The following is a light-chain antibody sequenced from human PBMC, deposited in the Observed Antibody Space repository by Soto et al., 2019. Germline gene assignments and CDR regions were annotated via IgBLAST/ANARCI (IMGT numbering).Light chain of an antibody. CDR2: EVS. CDR1: SSDVGGYNY. Sequence: QSALTQPASVSGSPGQSITISCTGTSSDVGGYNYVSWYQQHPGKAPKLMIYEVSNRPSGVSNRFSGSKSGNTASLTISGLHAEAEADYYCSSYTSSSPLVVFGGGTKVTVL. CDR3: SSYTSSSPLVV. J-gene: IGLJ2*01. V-gene: IGLV2-14*01.